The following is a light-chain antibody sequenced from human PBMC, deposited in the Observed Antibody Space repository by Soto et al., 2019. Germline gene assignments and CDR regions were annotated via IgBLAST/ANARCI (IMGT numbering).Light chain of an antibody. CDR3: EQYGSSAYT. CDR1: QSVSSSY. CDR2: GAS. Sequence: EIVLTQSPGTLSLSPGERATLSCRASQSVSSSYLAWYQQKPGQAPRLLIYGASSRATGIPDRFSGSGSGTDFTLTISRLEPEDFAVYYCEQYGSSAYTFGQVNKLEIK. J-gene: IGKJ2*01. V-gene: IGKV3-20*01.